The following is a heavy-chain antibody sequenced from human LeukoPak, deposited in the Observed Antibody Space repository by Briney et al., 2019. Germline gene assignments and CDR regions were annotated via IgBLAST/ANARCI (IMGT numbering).Heavy chain of an antibody. D-gene: IGHD3-16*01. CDR3: ARAAYGDY. V-gene: IGHV1-2*02. J-gene: IGHJ4*02. CDR2: INPDNGGT. Sequence: ASVKVSCKASGYTFTGNYMHWVRQAPGQGLEWMGWINPDNGGTDYAQKFQGRVTMTRDTSISTAYMELSRLRSDDTAVYYCARAAYGDYWGQGTLVTVSS. CDR1: GYTFTGNY.